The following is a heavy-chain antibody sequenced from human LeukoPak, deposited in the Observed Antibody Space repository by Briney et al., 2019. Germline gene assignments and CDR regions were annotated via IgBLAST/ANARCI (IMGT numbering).Heavy chain of an antibody. CDR2: IKQDGSEK. D-gene: IGHD2-15*01. CDR1: GFTFSSYW. V-gene: IGHV3-7*01. CDR3: ASTPRYCSGGSCYGVIAFDI. Sequence: PAGGSLRLSCAASGFTFSSYWMSWVRQAPGKVLEWVANIKQDGSEKYYVDSVKGRFTISRDNAKNSLYLQMNSLRAEDTAVYYCASTPRYCSGGSCYGVIAFDIWGQGTMVTVSS. J-gene: IGHJ3*02.